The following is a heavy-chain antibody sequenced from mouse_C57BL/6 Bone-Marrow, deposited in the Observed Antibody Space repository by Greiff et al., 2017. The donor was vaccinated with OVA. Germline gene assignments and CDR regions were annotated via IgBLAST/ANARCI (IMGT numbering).Heavy chain of an antibody. J-gene: IGHJ4*01. Sequence: VMLVESGPGLVQPSQSLSITCTVSGFSLTSYGVHWVRQSPGKGLEWLGVIWRGGSTDYNAAFMSRLSITKDNSKSQVFFKMNSLQADDTAIYYCAKTYDYDSDYYAMDYWGQGTSVTVSS. V-gene: IGHV2-5*01. CDR2: IWRGGST. CDR1: GFSLTSYG. CDR3: AKTYDYDSDYYAMDY. D-gene: IGHD2-4*01.